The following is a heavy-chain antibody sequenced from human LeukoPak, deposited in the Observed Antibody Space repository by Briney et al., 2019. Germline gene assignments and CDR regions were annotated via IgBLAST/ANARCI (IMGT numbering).Heavy chain of an antibody. J-gene: IGHJ4*02. D-gene: IGHD1-7*01. CDR1: GYTFTCYY. CDR2: INPNSGGT. Sequence: ASVKVSCKASGYTFTCYYMHWVRQAPGQGLEWMGWINPNSGGTNYAQKFQGRVTMTRDTSISTAYMELSRLRSDDTAVYYCARYNWNSYLFDYWGQGTLVTVSS. V-gene: IGHV1-2*02. CDR3: ARYNWNSYLFDY.